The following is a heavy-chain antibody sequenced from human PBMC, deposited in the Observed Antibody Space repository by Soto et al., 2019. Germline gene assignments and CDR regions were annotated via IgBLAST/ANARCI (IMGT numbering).Heavy chain of an antibody. Sequence: QVQLVQSGAEVKKPGASVKVSCKASGYTFTSYDINWGRQATGQGLEWMGWMNPNSGNTGYAQKFQVSVTMTRNTSISTAYMGRSSLRAEDTSVYYCARSREGMDVWGQGTTVNVSS. J-gene: IGHJ6*02. CDR3: ARSREGMDV. CDR2: MNPNSGNT. CDR1: GYTFTSYD. V-gene: IGHV1-8*01.